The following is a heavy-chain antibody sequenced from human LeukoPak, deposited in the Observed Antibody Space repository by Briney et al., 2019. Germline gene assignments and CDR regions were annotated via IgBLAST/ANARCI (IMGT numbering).Heavy chain of an antibody. J-gene: IGHJ4*02. D-gene: IGHD3-9*01. V-gene: IGHV1-2*02. CDR3: ARGNNYDILTGYQTPSHLSDY. Sequence: ASVKVSCKASGYTFTGYYMHWVRQAPGQGLEWMGWINPNSGGTNYAQKFQGRVTMTRDTSISTAYMEVSRLRSDDTAVYYCARGNNYDILTGYQTPSHLSDYWGQGTLVTVSS. CDR1: GYTFTGYY. CDR2: INPNSGGT.